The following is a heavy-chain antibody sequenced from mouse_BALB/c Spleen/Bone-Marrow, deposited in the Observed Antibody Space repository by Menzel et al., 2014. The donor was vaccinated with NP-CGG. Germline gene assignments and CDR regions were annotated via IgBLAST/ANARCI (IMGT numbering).Heavy chain of an antibody. D-gene: IGHD2-14*01. V-gene: IGHV1-14*01. J-gene: IGHJ3*01. Sequence: EVQLQQSGPELVKPGASVKMSCKASEYTFTSYVMHWVKQKPGQGLEWIGYINPYNDGTKYNEKFKGKATLTSDKSSNTAYMELSSLTSEDSAVYYCASPYYRYDGFAYWGQGTLVTVSA. CDR1: EYTFTSYV. CDR2: INPYNDGT. CDR3: ASPYYRYDGFAY.